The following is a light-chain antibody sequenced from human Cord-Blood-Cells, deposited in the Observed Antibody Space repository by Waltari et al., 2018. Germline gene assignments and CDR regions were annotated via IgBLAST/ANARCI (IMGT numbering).Light chain of an antibody. CDR2: EVS. CDR3: CSYAGSVV. CDR1: SSDVGCYNL. Sequence: QSALTQPASVSGSPGQSLTISCTGTSSDVGCYNLVSWYQQHPGKAPNRMIYEVSKRPSGVSNRFSGSKSGNTASLTISGLQAEDEADYYCCSYAGSVVFGGGTKLTVL. J-gene: IGLJ2*01. V-gene: IGLV2-23*02.